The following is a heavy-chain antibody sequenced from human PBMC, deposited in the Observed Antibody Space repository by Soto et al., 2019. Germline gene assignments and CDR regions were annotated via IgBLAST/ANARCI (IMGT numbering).Heavy chain of an antibody. Sequence: PSETLSLTCTVSGGSISSYYWSWIRQPPGKGLEWIGYIYYSGSTNYNPSLKSRVTISVDTSKNQFSLKLSYVTAADTAVYYCARAPPYYDILTAYYREVGWFDPWGQGTLVTVSS. CDR2: IYYSGST. CDR1: GGSISSYY. J-gene: IGHJ5*02. CDR3: ARAPPYYDILTAYYREVGWFDP. D-gene: IGHD3-9*01. V-gene: IGHV4-59*01.